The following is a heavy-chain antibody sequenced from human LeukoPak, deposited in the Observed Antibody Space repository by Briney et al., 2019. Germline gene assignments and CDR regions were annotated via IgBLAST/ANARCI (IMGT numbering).Heavy chain of an antibody. Sequence: GGSLRLSCAASGFTFSSYAMSWVRQAPGKGLEWVANIQQDGSEKYYVDSVKGRFFISRDNAENALYLRMNSLRAEDTAVYYCARDGLQLLWFGENWFDPWGQGTLVTVSS. CDR3: ARDGLQLLWFGENWFDP. D-gene: IGHD3-10*01. J-gene: IGHJ5*02. V-gene: IGHV3-7*01. CDR1: GFTFSSYA. CDR2: IQQDGSEK.